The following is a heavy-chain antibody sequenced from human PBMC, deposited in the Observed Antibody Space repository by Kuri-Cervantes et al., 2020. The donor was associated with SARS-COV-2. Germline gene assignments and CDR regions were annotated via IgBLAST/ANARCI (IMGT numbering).Heavy chain of an antibody. CDR1: GFTFSSNY. J-gene: IGHJ5*02. V-gene: IGHV3-53*04. CDR2: ICSGGST. D-gene: IGHD3-3*01. Sequence: GESLKISCAASGFTFSSNYMSWVRQAPGKGLEWVSVICSGGSTYYADSVKGRFTISRHNSKNTLYLQMNSLRAEDTAVYYCARAPHLLRFLEWLPSRLYWFDPWGQGTLVTVSS. CDR3: ARAPHLLRFLEWLPSRLYWFDP.